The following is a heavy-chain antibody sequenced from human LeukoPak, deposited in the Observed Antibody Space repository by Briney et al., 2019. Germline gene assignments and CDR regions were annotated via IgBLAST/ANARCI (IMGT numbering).Heavy chain of an antibody. Sequence: PGGSLRLSCRASGFSFNTYAMTWVRQAPGKGLEWVSTINARGAGSYYADSVKGRFVISRDNSKNTLYLQMKSLRVDDTAVYFCANSLGGISHQVHDYWGQGTLVTVSS. CDR2: INARGAGS. CDR3: ANSLGGISHQVHDY. CDR1: GFSFNTYA. J-gene: IGHJ4*02. D-gene: IGHD2-8*02. V-gene: IGHV3-23*01.